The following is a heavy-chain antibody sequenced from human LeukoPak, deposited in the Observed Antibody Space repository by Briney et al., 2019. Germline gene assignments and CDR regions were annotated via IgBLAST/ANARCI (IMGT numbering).Heavy chain of an antibody. CDR2: IRYDGTSE. Sequence: PGGSLRLSCGASGFTFNNYGMLWVRQAPGKGLDWVAFIRYDGTSEYYADSVKGRFTISRDNSKNTLYLQMNSLRAEDTAVYYCARGPPGYDAFDIWGQGTMVTVSS. J-gene: IGHJ3*02. CDR3: ARGPPGYDAFDI. D-gene: IGHD5-12*01. CDR1: GFTFNNYG. V-gene: IGHV3-30*02.